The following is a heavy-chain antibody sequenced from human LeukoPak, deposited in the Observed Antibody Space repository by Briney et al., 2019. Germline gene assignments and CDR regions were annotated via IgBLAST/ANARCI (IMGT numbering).Heavy chain of an antibody. CDR1: GFTFDDYA. D-gene: IGHD2-2*01. Sequence: PGSSLRLSYAASGFTFDDYAMHCAPQAPAKGLEWVSDISWNSGSIGCADSVEGRFTISGHNAKNSLYLQMHRLIAEDTTVLHCPKDIFRTVTLYYFDYWGQGTPVNVSS. CDR2: ISWNSGSI. V-gene: IGHV3-9*01. CDR3: PKDIFRTVTLYYFDY. J-gene: IGHJ4*02.